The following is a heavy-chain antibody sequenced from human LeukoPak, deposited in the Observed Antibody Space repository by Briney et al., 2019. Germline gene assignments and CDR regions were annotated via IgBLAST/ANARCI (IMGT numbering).Heavy chain of an antibody. J-gene: IGHJ5*02. CDR3: AKDSGSGWYEAHFDP. V-gene: IGHV3-30*02. CDR2: IQYDGSIK. CDR1: GFTFNTYG. Sequence: GGSLRLSCAASGFTFNTYGMHWVRQAPGKGLEWVAFIQYDGSIKYYGDSVKGRFTISRDNSKNTLYLQTNSLRGDDTAVYYCAKDSGSGWYEAHFDPWGQGTLVTVSS. D-gene: IGHD6-19*01.